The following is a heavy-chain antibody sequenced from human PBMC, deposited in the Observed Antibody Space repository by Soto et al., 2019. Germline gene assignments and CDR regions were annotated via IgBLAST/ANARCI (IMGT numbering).Heavy chain of an antibody. Sequence: QVQLQESGPGLVKPSQTLSLTCTVSGGSISSGDYYWSWIRQPPGKGLEWIGYIYYSGGTYYNPTLKSRVTISVDTTKNQFSRKLSSVTAADTAVYYCARERPDGSRLDPWGQGTLVTGSS. J-gene: IGHJ5*02. D-gene: IGHD6-13*01. V-gene: IGHV4-30-4*01. CDR1: GGSISSGDYY. CDR3: ARERPDGSRLDP. CDR2: IYYSGGT.